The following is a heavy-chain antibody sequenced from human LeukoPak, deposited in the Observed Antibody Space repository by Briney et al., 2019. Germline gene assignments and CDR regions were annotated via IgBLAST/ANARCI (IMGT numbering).Heavy chain of an antibody. J-gene: IGHJ5*02. D-gene: IGHD3-16*01. Sequence: PSETLSLTCTVSGGSISSYYWSWIRQPPGKGLEWIGYIYYSGSTNYNPSLKSRVTISVDTSKNQFSLKLSSVTAADTAVYYCARERDRTCWFDPWGQGTLVTVSS. CDR1: GGSISSYY. CDR2: IYYSGST. CDR3: ARERDRTCWFDP. V-gene: IGHV4-59*01.